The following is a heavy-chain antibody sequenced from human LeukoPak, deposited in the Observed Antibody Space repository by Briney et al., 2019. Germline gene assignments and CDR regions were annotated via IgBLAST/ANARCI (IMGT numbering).Heavy chain of an antibody. CDR3: ARENYYGSGSSRRYFDY. CDR2: IYHSGST. V-gene: IGHV4-38-2*02. Sequence: SETLSLTCTVSGYSISSGYYWGWIRQPPGKGLEWIGSIYHSGSTYYNPSLKSRVTISVDTSKNQFSLKLSSVTAADTAVYYCARENYYGSGSSRRYFDYWGQGTLVTVSS. J-gene: IGHJ4*02. D-gene: IGHD3-10*01. CDR1: GYSISSGYY.